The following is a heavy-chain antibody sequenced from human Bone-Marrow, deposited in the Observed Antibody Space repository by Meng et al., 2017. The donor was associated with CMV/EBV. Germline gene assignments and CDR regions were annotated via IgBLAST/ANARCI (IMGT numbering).Heavy chain of an antibody. J-gene: IGHJ6*02. CDR2: ISAYNGNT. V-gene: IGHV1-18*01. Sequence: ASVKVSCKASGYTFTSYGISWVRQAPGQGLEWMGWISAYNGNTNYAQKLQGRVTMTTDTSTSTAYMELRSLRSEDTAVYYCARATTPSASPVYGMDVWGQGTTVTVSS. D-gene: IGHD4-11*01. CDR3: ARATTPSASPVYGMDV. CDR1: GYTFTSYG.